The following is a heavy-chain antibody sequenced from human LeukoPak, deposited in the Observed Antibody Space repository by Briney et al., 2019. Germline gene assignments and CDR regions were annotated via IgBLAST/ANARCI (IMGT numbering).Heavy chain of an antibody. J-gene: IGHJ3*02. D-gene: IGHD6-19*01. Sequence: GGSLRLSCAASGFTFSSYGMHWVRQAPGKGLEWVAVIWYDGSNKCYADSAKGRFTISRDNSKNTLYLQMNSLRAEDTAVYYCARGVSSGWYREYDAFDIWGQGTMVTVSS. CDR2: IWYDGSNK. V-gene: IGHV3-33*01. CDR3: ARGVSSGWYREYDAFDI. CDR1: GFTFSSYG.